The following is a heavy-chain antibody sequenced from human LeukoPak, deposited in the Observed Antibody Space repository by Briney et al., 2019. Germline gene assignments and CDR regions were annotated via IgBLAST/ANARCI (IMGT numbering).Heavy chain of an antibody. D-gene: IGHD6-19*01. J-gene: IGHJ4*02. CDR3: ARQRGSGCLDY. V-gene: IGHV3-7*02. CDR2: IKQDGSET. CDR1: RFTLSNYW. Sequence: GGSLRLSCAASRFTLSNYWMGWVRQPPGKGLEWVANIKQDGSETYYVDSVKGRFTISRDNAKNSLSLQMNSLRAEDTAVYYCARQRGSGCLDYWGQGTLVTVSS.